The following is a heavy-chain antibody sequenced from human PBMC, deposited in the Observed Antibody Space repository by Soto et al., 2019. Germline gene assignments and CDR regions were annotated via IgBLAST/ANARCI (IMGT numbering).Heavy chain of an antibody. J-gene: IGHJ4*02. CDR2: IFYSGST. Sequence: QVQLQESGPGLVKPSETLSLTCTVSGGSISSYYWSWIRQSPGKGLEWIGYIFYSGSTTYNPSLKSRGTISVDTSKIQFSLKLSSVTAADTAVYYCARRYGESSFDYWGQGTLVTVSS. V-gene: IGHV4-59*01. CDR3: ARRYGESSFDY. D-gene: IGHD3-10*01. CDR1: GGSISSYY.